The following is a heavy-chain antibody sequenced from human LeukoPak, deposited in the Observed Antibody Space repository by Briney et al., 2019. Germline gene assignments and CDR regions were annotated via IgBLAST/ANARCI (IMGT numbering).Heavy chain of an antibody. CDR1: GGSISSSSYY. D-gene: IGHD3-22*01. Sequence: SETLSLTCTVSGGSISSSSYYWGWIRQPPGKGLEWIGSIYYSGSTYYNPSLKSRVTISVDTSKNQFSLKLSSVTAADTAVYYCARVGEDYYDSPIDYWGQGTLVTVSS. CDR2: IYYSGST. J-gene: IGHJ4*02. CDR3: ARVGEDYYDSPIDY. V-gene: IGHV4-39*01.